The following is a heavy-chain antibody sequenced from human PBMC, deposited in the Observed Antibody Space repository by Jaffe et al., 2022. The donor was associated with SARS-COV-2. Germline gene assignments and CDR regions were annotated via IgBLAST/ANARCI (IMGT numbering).Heavy chain of an antibody. CDR2: ISYDGSNK. CDR3: AKDSEVFSGNPRGFDY. V-gene: IGHV3-30*18. Sequence: QVQLVESGGGVVQPGRSLRLSCAASGFTFSSYGMHWVRQAPGKGLEWVAVISYDGSNKYYADSVKGRFTISRDNSKNTLYLQMNSLRAEDTAVYYCAKDSEVFSGNPRGFDYWGQGTLVTVSS. CDR1: GFTFSSYG. J-gene: IGHJ4*02. D-gene: IGHD1-26*01.